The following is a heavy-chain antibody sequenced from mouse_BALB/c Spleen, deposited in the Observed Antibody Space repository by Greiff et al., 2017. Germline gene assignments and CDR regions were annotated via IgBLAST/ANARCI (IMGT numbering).Heavy chain of an antibody. Sequence: EVKLVESGGGLVKPGGSLKLSCAASGFTFSSYAMSWVRQTPEKRLEWVASISSGGSTYYPDSVKGRFTISRDNARNILYLQMSSLRSEDTAMYYCARGRDRYYAMDYWGQGTSVTVSS. V-gene: IGHV5-6-5*01. J-gene: IGHJ4*01. D-gene: IGHD2-14*01. CDR1: GFTFSSYA. CDR3: ARGRDRYYAMDY. CDR2: ISSGGST.